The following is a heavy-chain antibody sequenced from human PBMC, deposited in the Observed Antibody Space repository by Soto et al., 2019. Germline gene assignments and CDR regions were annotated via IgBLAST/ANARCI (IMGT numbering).Heavy chain of an antibody. J-gene: IGHJ6*02. CDR3: ARDQGGWYNYYYYGMDV. CDR2: ISYDGSNK. D-gene: IGHD6-19*01. Sequence: GGSLRLSCAASGFTFSSYAMHWVRQAPGKGLEWVAVISYDGSNKYYADSVKGRFTISRDNSKNTLYLQMNSLRAEDTAVYYCARDQGGWYNYYYYGMDVWGQGTTVTVPS. V-gene: IGHV3-30-3*01. CDR1: GFTFSSYA.